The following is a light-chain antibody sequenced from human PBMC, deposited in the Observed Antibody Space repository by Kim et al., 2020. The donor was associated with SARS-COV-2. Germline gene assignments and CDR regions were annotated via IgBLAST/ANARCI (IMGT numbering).Light chain of an antibody. CDR1: QGISSA. CDR3: QQFNNFPIT. Sequence: AIQLTQSPSSLSASVGDRVTITCRASQGISSALAWYQQKPGKAPKLLIYDASSLESGVPSRFSGSGSGTDFTLTINGLQSEDFATYYCQQFNNFPITFGGGTKVDIK. V-gene: IGKV1D-13*01. J-gene: IGKJ4*01. CDR2: DAS.